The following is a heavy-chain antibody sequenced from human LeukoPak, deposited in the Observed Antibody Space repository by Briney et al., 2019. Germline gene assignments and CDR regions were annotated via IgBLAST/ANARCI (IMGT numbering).Heavy chain of an antibody. V-gene: IGHV3-66*01. J-gene: IGHJ4*02. CDR1: GLSVRGNY. CDR3: ASGYADYST. Sequence: PGGSLRLSCAASGLSVRGNYMSWVRQAPGKGLEWVSVLYSGGSTFYADSVKGRFTVSRDNSKNTLYLQMNSLRVEDTAVYCCASGYADYSTWGQGTLVTVSS. CDR2: LYSGGST. D-gene: IGHD4-17*01.